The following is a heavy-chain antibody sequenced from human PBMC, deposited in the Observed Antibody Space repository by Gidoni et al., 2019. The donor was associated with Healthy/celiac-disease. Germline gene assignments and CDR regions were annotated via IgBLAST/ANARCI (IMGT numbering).Heavy chain of an antibody. Sequence: QVQLVQSGAEVKKPGASVKVSCKASGYTFTGHYMPWGRQAPGQGLEWMGRINPNSGGTNDAQKFQGRVTMTKDTSISTAYMELSRLRSDDTAVYYCARLLERSNPPYYYYYYGMDVWGQGTTVTVSS. D-gene: IGHD1-1*01. CDR1: GYTFTGHY. CDR2: INPNSGGT. J-gene: IGHJ6*02. V-gene: IGHV1-2*06. CDR3: ARLLERSNPPYYYYYYGMDV.